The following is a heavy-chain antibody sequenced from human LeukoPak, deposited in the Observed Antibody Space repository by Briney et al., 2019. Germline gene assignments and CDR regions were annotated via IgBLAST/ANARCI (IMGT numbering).Heavy chain of an antibody. D-gene: IGHD3-10*01. CDR1: GGSISSGGYY. J-gene: IGHJ4*02. CDR3: ASSNGSMVRGVITIHLDY. CDR2: IYHSGST. Sequence: SQTLSLTCTVSGGSISSGGYYWSWIRQPPGKGLEWIGYIYHSGSTYYNPSLKSRVTISVDRSKNQFSLKLSSVTAADTAVYYCASSNGSMVRGVITIHLDYWGQGTLVTVSS. V-gene: IGHV4-30-2*01.